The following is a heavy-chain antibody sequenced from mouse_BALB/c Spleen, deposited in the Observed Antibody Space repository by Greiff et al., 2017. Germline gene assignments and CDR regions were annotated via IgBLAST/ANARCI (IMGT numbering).Heavy chain of an antibody. CDR3: ARVGYGSSLAMDY. Sequence: EVKLVESGGGLVKPGGSLKLSCAASGFTFSSYAMSWVRQTPEKRLEWVASISSGGSTYYPDSVKGRFTISRDNARNILYLQMSSLRSEDTAMYYCARVGYGSSLAMDYWGQGTSVTVSS. CDR1: GFTFSSYA. V-gene: IGHV5-6-5*01. J-gene: IGHJ4*01. CDR2: ISSGGST. D-gene: IGHD1-1*01.